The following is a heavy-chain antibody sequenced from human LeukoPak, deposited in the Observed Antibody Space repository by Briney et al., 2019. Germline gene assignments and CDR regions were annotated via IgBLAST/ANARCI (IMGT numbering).Heavy chain of an antibody. CDR2: ISYDGSNK. CDR3: AKDPGIVPDLDV. V-gene: IGHV3-30*18. J-gene: IGHJ6*02. CDR1: GFTFSSYG. Sequence: GGSLRLSCAASGFTFSSYGMHWVRQAPGKGLEWVAVISYDGSNKYYADSVKGRFTISRDNSKNTLYLQMNSLRAEDTAVYYCAKDPGIVPDLDVWGQGTTVTVSS. D-gene: IGHD1-14*01.